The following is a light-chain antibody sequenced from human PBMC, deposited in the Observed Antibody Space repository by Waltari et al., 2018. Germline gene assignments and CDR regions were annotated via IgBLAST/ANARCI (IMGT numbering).Light chain of an antibody. J-gene: IGLJ1*01. CDR3: SSYPSSSVF. CDR2: DVS. Sequence: QSALTQPASVSGSPGQSITISCTGTSSDIGAYHYVSWYLQHPGKPPKLLIYDVSNRPSGVSDRFSGSKSGNTASLTVSGLQAEDEADYYCSSYPSSSVFFGTGTKVTVL. CDR1: SSDIGAYHY. V-gene: IGLV2-14*03.